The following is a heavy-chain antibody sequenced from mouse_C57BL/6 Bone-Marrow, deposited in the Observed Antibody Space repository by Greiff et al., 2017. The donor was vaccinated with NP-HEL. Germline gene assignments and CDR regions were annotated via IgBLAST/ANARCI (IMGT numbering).Heavy chain of an antibody. V-gene: IGHV1-26*01. Sequence: EVQLQQSGPELVKPGASVKISCKASGYTFTDYYMNWVKQSHGKSLEWIGDINPNNGGTSYNQKFKGKATLTVDKSSSTAYMELRSLTSEDSAVYYCARSRGDDKNFDYWGQGTTLTVSS. D-gene: IGHD2-2*01. CDR2: INPNNGGT. J-gene: IGHJ2*01. CDR1: GYTFTDYY. CDR3: ARSRGDDKNFDY.